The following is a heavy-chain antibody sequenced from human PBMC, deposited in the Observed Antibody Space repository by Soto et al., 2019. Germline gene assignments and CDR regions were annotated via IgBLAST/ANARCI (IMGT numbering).Heavy chain of an antibody. V-gene: IGHV1-18*01. CDR1: GYTFTSYG. CDR3: ARDFYGDYERDAFDI. CDR2: ISAYNGNT. J-gene: IGHJ3*02. Sequence: ASVKVSCKASGYTFTSYGISLVRQAPGQGLEWMGWISAYNGNTNYAQKLQGRVTMTTDTSTSTAYMELRSLRSDDTAVYYCARDFYGDYERDAFDIWGQGTMVTVSS. D-gene: IGHD4-17*01.